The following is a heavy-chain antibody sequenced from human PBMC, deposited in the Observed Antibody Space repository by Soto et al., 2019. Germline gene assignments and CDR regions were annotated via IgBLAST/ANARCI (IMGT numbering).Heavy chain of an antibody. CDR2: VFYNGTT. CDR1: GGSVSSGSYY. CDR3: ARGVTMITGFDY. J-gene: IGHJ4*02. V-gene: IGHV4-61*01. D-gene: IGHD3-22*01. Sequence: QVQLHESGPGLVKPSETLSLTCTVSGGSVSSGSYYWSWIRQPPGKVLEHIGYVFYNGTTNYNPALKSRVTMSVDTSRDQFSLRLSSVTAPDTAFYYCARGVTMITGFDYWGQGSLVTVSS.